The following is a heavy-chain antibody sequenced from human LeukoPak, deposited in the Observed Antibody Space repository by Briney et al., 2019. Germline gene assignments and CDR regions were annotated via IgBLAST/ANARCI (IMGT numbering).Heavy chain of an antibody. J-gene: IGHJ4*02. CDR2: IHYSGST. Sequence: SETLSLICTVSGGFVSSHYGSWIRQPPGKGLEWIGYIHYSGSTNYNPSLKSRFTIAVDTSKNQFSLKLSSMTAADTALYYCARHSPAVWILDYWGQGTLVTVSS. CDR1: GGFVSSHY. D-gene: IGHD2-2*03. CDR3: ARHSPAVWILDY. V-gene: IGHV4-59*08.